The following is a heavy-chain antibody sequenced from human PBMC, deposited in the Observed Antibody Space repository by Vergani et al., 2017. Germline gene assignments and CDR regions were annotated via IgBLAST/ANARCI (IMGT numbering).Heavy chain of an antibody. Sequence: QLLESGGGLIQPGGSLRLSCAASGFTFNQYGMHWVRQAPGKGLEWVAVTWYDGNNKQYADPVKGRFTISRDNSKSTMYLQMNSLRDEDTGVYYCARDLRLLYNRFDPWGQGTLVTVSS. J-gene: IGHJ5*02. V-gene: IGHV3-33*08. CDR3: ARDLRLLYNRFDP. CDR1: GFTFNQYG. CDR2: TWYDGNNK. D-gene: IGHD1-14*01.